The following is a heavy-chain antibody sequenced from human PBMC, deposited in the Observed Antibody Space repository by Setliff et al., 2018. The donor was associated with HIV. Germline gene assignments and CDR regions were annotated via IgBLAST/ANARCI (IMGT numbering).Heavy chain of an antibody. CDR3: ALGGLSSGWGVS. Sequence: PGGSLRLSCAASGFTFSSYTMNWVRQAPGKGLEWISYISSSGSSIYLANSVKGRFTISRDNSRNTLSLQMNSLRGEDTAFYYCALGGLSSGWGVSWGQGTLVTVSS. V-gene: IGHV3-48*01. J-gene: IGHJ5*02. CDR1: GFTFSSYT. D-gene: IGHD6-19*01. CDR2: ISSSGSSI.